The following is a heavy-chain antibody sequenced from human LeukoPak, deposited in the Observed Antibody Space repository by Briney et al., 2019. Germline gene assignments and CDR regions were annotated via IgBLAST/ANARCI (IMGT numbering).Heavy chain of an antibody. J-gene: IGHJ5*02. Sequence: PSETLSLTCTVSGGSISRYYLNWIRQPPGKGLEWIGYIYYSGSSNYNPSLMSRVTISVDTSKNQFFLMLSSETAADTAVYYCSRGKVVVAATATVWFDPWGQGNLVTVSS. CDR1: GGSISRYY. V-gene: IGHV4-59*01. D-gene: IGHD2-15*01. CDR2: IYYSGSS. CDR3: SRGKVVVAATATVWFDP.